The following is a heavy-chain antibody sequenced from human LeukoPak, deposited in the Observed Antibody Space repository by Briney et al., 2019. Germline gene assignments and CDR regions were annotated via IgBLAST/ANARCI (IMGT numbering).Heavy chain of an antibody. CDR3: ARVGLKEFDP. CDR1: GGTFSIYA. V-gene: IGHV1-69*01. CDR2: IIPIFGTA. Sequence: WASVTVSCKASGGTFSIYAISWVRQAPGQGLEWMGGIIPIFGTANYAQKFQGRVTITADESTSTAYMELSSLRSEDTAVHYCARVGLKEFDPWGQGTLVTVSS. J-gene: IGHJ5*02.